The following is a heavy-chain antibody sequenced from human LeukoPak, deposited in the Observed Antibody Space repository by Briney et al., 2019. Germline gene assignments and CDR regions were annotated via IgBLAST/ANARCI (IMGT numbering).Heavy chain of an antibody. V-gene: IGHV3-23*01. Sequence: GGSLRLSCVASGFTFTSDAMNWVRQAPGKGLEWVSSTVSRGTTQYADSVKGRFTVSRDNSKNTLYLQINSLTTEDTAVFYCARAIWGAVIDFRGDGGNYFDTWGQGTLVTVSS. D-gene: IGHD3-16*01. CDR2: TVSRGTT. CDR3: ARAIWGAVIDFRGDGGNYFDT. J-gene: IGHJ4*02. CDR1: GFTFTSDA.